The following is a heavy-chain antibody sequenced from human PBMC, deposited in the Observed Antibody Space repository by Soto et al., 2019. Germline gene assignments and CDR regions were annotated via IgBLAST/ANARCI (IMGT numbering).Heavy chain of an antibody. CDR2: ISYDGGNE. CDR1: GFTLRNYA. CDR3: VKGEATVVTLVSEH. J-gene: IGHJ1*01. V-gene: IGHV3-30*18. D-gene: IGHD2-21*02. Sequence: VQLIESRGGVVQPGRSLRLSCEVSGFTLRNYAMHWVRQAPGKGLEWVAAISYDGGNEYYGDSVKGRFTISKDNSKSTLYLQMNILRPEDTAVYYCVKGEATVVTLVSEHWGQGTRVIVSS.